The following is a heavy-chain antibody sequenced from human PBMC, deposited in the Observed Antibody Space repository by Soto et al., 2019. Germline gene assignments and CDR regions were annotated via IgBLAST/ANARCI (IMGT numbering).Heavy chain of an antibody. CDR1: GFTFRTYT. CDR3: ARDRGYDAHDYYYNAMDV. V-gene: IGHV3-21*01. D-gene: IGHD2-15*01. Sequence: EVQLVESGGGLVKPGGSLRLSCISSGFTFRTYTMNWVRQAPGKGLEWVSGIRGFSPYTFYAESVKGRFTISRDNAKNSRYLKMNSLRAEDTAVYYCARDRGYDAHDYYYNAMDVWGKGTTVTVSS. J-gene: IGHJ6*04. CDR2: IRGFSPYT.